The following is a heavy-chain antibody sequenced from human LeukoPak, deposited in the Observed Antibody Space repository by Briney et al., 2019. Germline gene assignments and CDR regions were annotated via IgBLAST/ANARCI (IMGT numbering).Heavy chain of an antibody. Sequence: GGSLILSCVASGFTFSNAWMSWVRQAPGKGLEWVGRIKSKTDGGTTDYAAPVKGRFTISRDDSKNTLYLQMNSLKTEDTAVYYCTTDLKVDYDILTGYYLNDYWGQGTLVTVSS. CDR2: IKSKTDGGTT. CDR3: TTDLKVDYDILTGYYLNDY. CDR1: GFTFSNAW. J-gene: IGHJ4*02. V-gene: IGHV3-15*01. D-gene: IGHD3-9*01.